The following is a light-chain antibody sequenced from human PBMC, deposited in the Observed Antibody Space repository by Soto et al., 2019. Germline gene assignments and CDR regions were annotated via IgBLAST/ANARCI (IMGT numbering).Light chain of an antibody. CDR3: CSYAGSSTSLYV. Sequence: QSALTQPGTVSGSPGQSITISCTGTSSDVGSYNLVSWYQQYPGKAPKLMIHEVSERPSGVSNRFSGSKSGNTASLTISGLQAEDEADYYCCSYAGSSTSLYVFGTGTKVTVL. V-gene: IGLV2-23*02. J-gene: IGLJ1*01. CDR1: SSDVGSYNL. CDR2: EVS.